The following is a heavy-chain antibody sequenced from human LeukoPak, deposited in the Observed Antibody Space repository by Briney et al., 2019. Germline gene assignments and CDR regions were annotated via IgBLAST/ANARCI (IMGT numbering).Heavy chain of an antibody. CDR1: GGSLSLYY. J-gene: IGHJ3*02. Sequence: SETLSLTCTVSGGSLSLYYWSWIRQPPGKGLEWIGHIYYSGSTHYSPSLRSRVTLSVDTSRNQFSLKLSSVTAADTAVYYCAREAAAADDAFDIWGQGTMVTVSS. CDR2: IYYSGST. D-gene: IGHD6-13*01. V-gene: IGHV4-59*12. CDR3: AREAAAADDAFDI.